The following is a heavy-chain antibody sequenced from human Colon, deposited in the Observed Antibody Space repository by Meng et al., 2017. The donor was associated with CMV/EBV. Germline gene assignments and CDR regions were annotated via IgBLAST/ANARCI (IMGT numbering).Heavy chain of an antibody. CDR2: INPSGGST. J-gene: IGHJ6*02. CDR3: ARERKWGHWGYYYYGMGV. V-gene: IGHV1-46*01. CDR1: GYTFTSYY. Sequence: ASVKVSCKASGYTFTSYYMHWVRQAPGQGLEWMGIINPSGGSTSYAQKFQGRVTMTRDTSTSTVYMELSSLRSEDTAVYYCARERKWGHWGYYYYGMGVWGQGTTVTVSS. D-gene: IGHD7-27*01.